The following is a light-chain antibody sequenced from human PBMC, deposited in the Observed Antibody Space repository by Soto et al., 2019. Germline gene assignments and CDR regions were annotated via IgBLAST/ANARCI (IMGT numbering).Light chain of an antibody. Sequence: DIQMTQSPSSLSASVGDRVTITCRASQSIINYLNWYQRKPGKAPKLLIYAASSVQSGVPSRFSGSRSGTDFTLTISRLHPEDFATFYCQQSYSSPLTFGGGTMVEIK. CDR3: QQSYSSPLT. CDR1: QSIINY. V-gene: IGKV1-39*01. J-gene: IGKJ4*01. CDR2: AAS.